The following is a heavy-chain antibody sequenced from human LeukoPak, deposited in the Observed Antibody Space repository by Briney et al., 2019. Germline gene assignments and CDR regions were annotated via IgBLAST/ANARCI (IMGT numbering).Heavy chain of an antibody. V-gene: IGHV3-23*01. CDR3: AKTDSSNYYYTYFNN. CDR2: ISGSGGST. Sequence: PGGSLRLSCVGSGFTFSSYAVSWVRQAPGKGLEWVSSISGSGGSTYYADSVKGRFTMSRDNSKNMLSPQMNSLRAEDTAIYYCAKTDSSNYYYTYFNNWGQGTLVTVSS. CDR1: GFTFSSYA. J-gene: IGHJ4*02. D-gene: IGHD3-22*01.